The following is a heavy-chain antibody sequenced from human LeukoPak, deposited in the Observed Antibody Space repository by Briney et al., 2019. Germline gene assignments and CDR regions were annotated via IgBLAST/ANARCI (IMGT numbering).Heavy chain of an antibody. CDR2: IYSGGTT. J-gene: IGHJ4*02. D-gene: IGHD3-16*01. Sequence: GGSLRLSCTASEFTVSSNYMSWVRQAPGKGLEWVSGIYSGGTTYYADSVKGRFTISRDNSKNTLYLQMNGLRAEDTAVYYCARGLGSLSDDYWGQRTLVTVSS. V-gene: IGHV3-53*01. CDR1: EFTVSSNY. CDR3: ARGLGSLSDDY.